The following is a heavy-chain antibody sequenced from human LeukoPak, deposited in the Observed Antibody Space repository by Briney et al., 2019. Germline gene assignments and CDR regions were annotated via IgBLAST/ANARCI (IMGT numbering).Heavy chain of an antibody. Sequence: GGSLRLTCAASGFTFSGSAIHWVRQSSGKGLEWVGQIDKKDKGYATATAYAASVKGRFTISRDDSINTAYLQMKSLKTEDTALYYCTRDSGTYNWFDHWGQGTLVTVSS. CDR3: TRDSGTYNWFDH. D-gene: IGHD1-26*01. CDR1: GFTFSGSA. CDR2: IDKKDKGYATAT. V-gene: IGHV3-73*01. J-gene: IGHJ5*02.